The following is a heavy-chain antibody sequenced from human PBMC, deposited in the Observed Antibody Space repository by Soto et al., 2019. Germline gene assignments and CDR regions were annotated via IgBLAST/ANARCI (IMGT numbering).Heavy chain of an antibody. V-gene: IGHV1-18*01. D-gene: IGHD5-12*01. CDR1: GYTFTSYG. Sequence: QVHLVQSGAEVKKPGASVKVSCKASGYTFTSYGIAWMRQAPGQGLEWMGWISAYNGNTDYAQKVHGRVTMTSDTSTGTAYMELGSLRSDDTAVYYCARAVATIPLLFPDYWGQGTLVTVSS. J-gene: IGHJ4*02. CDR3: ARAVATIPLLFPDY. CDR2: ISAYNGNT.